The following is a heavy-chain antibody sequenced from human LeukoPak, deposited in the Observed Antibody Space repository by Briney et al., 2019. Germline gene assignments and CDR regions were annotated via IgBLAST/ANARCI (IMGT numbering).Heavy chain of an antibody. CDR2: IYYSGST. J-gene: IGHJ5*02. CDR1: GGSISSYY. V-gene: IGHV4-59*07. D-gene: IGHD6-13*01. CDR3: AREYSSSWYRWFDP. Sequence: SDTLSLTCTVSGGSISSYYWSWIRQPPGKGLEWIGYIYYSGSTNYNPSLKSRVTISVDTSKNQFSLKLSSVTAADTAVYYCAREYSSSWYRWFDPWGQGTLVTVSS.